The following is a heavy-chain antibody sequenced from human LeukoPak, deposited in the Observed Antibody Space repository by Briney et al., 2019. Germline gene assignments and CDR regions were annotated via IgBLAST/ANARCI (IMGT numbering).Heavy chain of an antibody. V-gene: IGHV1-69*13. J-gene: IGHJ3*02. D-gene: IGHD6-6*01. CDR1: GYTFTSYG. Sequence: ASVKVSCKASGYTFTSYGISWVRQAPGQGLEWMGGIIPIFGTANYAQKFQGRVTITADESTSTAYMELSSLRSEDTAVYYCAREYSSSLLDIWGQGTMVTVSS. CDR3: AREYSSSLLDI. CDR2: IIPIFGTA.